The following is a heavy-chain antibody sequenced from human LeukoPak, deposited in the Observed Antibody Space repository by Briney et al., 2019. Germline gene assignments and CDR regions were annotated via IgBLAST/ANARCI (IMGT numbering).Heavy chain of an antibody. J-gene: IGHJ4*02. D-gene: IGHD1-26*01. CDR3: ARGQYDSGNFDY. Sequence: SETLSLTCTVSGGSISSGDYYWSWIRQPPGKGLEWIGYIYYSGSTYYNPSLKSRVTISVDTSKNQYSLKLSSVTAADTAVYYCARGQYDSGNFDYWGQGTLVTVYS. V-gene: IGHV4-30-4*01. CDR1: GGSISSGDYY. CDR2: IYYSGST.